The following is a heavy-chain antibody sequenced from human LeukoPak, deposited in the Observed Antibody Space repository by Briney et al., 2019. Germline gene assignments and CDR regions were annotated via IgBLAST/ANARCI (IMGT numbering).Heavy chain of an antibody. CDR2: IIPILGIA. Sequence: SVKVSCXASGGTFSSYTISWVRQALGQGLEWMARIIPILGIANYAQKFQGRVAITADKSTSTAYMELSSLRSEDTAVYYCARSRGHLAARPWNYWGQGTLVTVSS. D-gene: IGHD6-6*01. V-gene: IGHV1-69*02. J-gene: IGHJ4*02. CDR3: ARSRGHLAARPWNY. CDR1: GGTFSSYT.